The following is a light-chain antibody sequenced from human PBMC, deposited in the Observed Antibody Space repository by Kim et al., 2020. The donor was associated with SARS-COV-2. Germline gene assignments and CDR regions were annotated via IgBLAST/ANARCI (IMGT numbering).Light chain of an antibody. Sequence: AIRITQSPSSLSASTGDRVTVTCRASQDIRSYLAWYQQKPGKAPKLLIYSASTLQSGVPSRFSGSGSGTDFTLSISRLQSEDFATYYCQQYYSNPFTFGPGTKVDIK. V-gene: IGKV1-8*01. CDR2: SAS. CDR1: QDIRSY. CDR3: QQYYSNPFT. J-gene: IGKJ3*01.